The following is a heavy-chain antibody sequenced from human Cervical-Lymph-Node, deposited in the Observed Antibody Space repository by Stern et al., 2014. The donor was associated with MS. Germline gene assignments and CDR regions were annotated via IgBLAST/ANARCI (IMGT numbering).Heavy chain of an antibody. CDR1: GFGFSSYA. CDR2: ISYDGSNE. CDR3: ARGLQEGGTYFQH. D-gene: IGHD1-1*01. V-gene: IGHV3-30*01. J-gene: IGHJ1*01. Sequence: VQLVESGGGVVQPGRSLRLSCAASGFGFSSYAMHWVRQAPGKGLEWVAVISYDGSNEYYADSVKGRFTISRDNSKNTMYLQMNSLRVEDTAVYFCARGLQEGGTYFQHWGQCTLVTVSS.